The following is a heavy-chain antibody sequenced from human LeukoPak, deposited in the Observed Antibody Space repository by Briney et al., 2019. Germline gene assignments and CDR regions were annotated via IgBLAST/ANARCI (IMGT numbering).Heavy chain of an antibody. J-gene: IGHJ4*02. CDR1: GGTFSSYA. Sequence: SVKVSCKASGGTFSSYAISWVRQAPGQGLEWMGEIIPIFGTANYAQKFQGRVTITADESTSTAYMELSSLRSEDTAVYYCARGGRSTYYDILTGDYWGQGTLVTVSS. CDR3: ARGGRSTYYDILTGDY. V-gene: IGHV1-69*13. CDR2: IIPIFGTA. D-gene: IGHD3-9*01.